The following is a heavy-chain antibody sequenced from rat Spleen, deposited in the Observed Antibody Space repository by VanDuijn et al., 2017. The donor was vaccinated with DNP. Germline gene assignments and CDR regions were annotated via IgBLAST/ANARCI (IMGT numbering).Heavy chain of an antibody. Sequence: QVQLKESGPGQVQPSQTLSLTCTVSGFSLTSYGVSWVRQPPGKGLEWIAAISNGGYTYYNSALKSRLSVSRDTSKSQVFLTMNSLQTEDTAIYFCTRDRGTTEGLGDWFASWGQGTLVTVSS. D-gene: IGHD1-11*01. J-gene: IGHJ3*01. CDR1: GFSLTSYG. V-gene: IGHV2S12*01. CDR2: ISNGGYT. CDR3: TRDRGTTEGLGDWFAS.